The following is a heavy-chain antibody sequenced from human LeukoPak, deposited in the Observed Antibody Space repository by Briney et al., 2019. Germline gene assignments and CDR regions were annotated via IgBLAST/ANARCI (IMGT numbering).Heavy chain of an antibody. CDR3: ARDLRSSGATPFDY. V-gene: IGHV1-2*02. D-gene: IGHD2-15*01. CDR1: GYTFTGYY. Sequence: ASVKVSCKASGYTFTGYYMHWVRQAPGQGLEWMGWINPNSGGTNYAQKFQGRVTMTRDTSISTAYMELSRLRSDDTAVYYCARDLRSSGATPFDYWGQGTLVTVSS. J-gene: IGHJ4*02. CDR2: INPNSGGT.